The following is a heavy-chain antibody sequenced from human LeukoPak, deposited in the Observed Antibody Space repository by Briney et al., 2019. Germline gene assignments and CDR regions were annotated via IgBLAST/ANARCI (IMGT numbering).Heavy chain of an antibody. CDR3: ARAPRNIISSWYYFDY. J-gene: IGHJ4*02. D-gene: IGHD6-13*01. CDR1: GYTLTELS. CDR2: IIPIFGTA. V-gene: IGHV1-69*05. Sequence: GASVKVSCKVSGYTLTELSMHWVRQAPGKGLEWMGGIIPIFGTANYAQKFQGRVTITTDESTSTAYMELSSLRSEDTAVYYCARAPRNIISSWYYFDYWGQGTLVTVSS.